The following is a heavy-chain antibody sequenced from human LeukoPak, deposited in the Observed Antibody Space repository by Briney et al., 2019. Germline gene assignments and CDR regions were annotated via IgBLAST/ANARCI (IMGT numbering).Heavy chain of an antibody. J-gene: IGHJ3*02. CDR3: AKTGDYFDSTDYYRPDAFDI. Sequence: PGGSLRLSCAGSGITFRIYAKTWVRQAPGKGLEWVSAISGSGSMTYYADSVKGRFTISRDKSNNTLYLQMNSLRAEDTALYYCAKTGDYFDSTDYYRPDAFDIWGQGTMATVSS. D-gene: IGHD3-22*01. CDR2: ISGSGSMT. CDR1: GITFRIYA. V-gene: IGHV3-23*01.